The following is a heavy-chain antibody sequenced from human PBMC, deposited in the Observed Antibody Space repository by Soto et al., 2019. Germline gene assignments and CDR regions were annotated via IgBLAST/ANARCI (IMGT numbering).Heavy chain of an antibody. CDR3: ARDRVFAVTPEGDQGMDV. Sequence: PGGSLRLSCAASGFTFSSYSMNWVRQAPGKGLEWVSYISSSSTIYYADSVKGRFTISRDNAKNSLYLQMNSLRDEDTAVYYCARDRVFAVTPEGDQGMDVWGQGTTVTVSS. V-gene: IGHV3-48*02. CDR2: ISSSSTI. J-gene: IGHJ6*02. D-gene: IGHD4-4*01. CDR1: GFTFSSYS.